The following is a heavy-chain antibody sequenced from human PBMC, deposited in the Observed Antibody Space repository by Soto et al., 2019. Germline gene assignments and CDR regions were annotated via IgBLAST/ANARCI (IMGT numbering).Heavy chain of an antibody. D-gene: IGHD3-3*01. J-gene: IGHJ6*02. Sequence: PGGSLRLSCAASGFTFSDYYMSWIRQAPGKGLEWVSYISSSSSYTNYADSVKGRFTISRDNAKNSLYLQMNSLRAEDTAVYYCARDGGGDFWSGYYPSYYYYYYGMDVWGQGTTVTVS. V-gene: IGHV3-11*06. CDR1: GFTFSDYY. CDR3: ARDGGGDFWSGYYPSYYYYYYGMDV. CDR2: ISSSSSYT.